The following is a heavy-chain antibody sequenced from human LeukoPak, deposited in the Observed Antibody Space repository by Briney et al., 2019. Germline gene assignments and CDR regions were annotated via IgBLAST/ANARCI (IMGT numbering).Heavy chain of an antibody. V-gene: IGHV3-23*01. CDR3: AKDFVGTGNFRGGDY. D-gene: IGHD1-1*01. CDR2: ISRIGGST. J-gene: IGHJ4*02. CDR1: GFIFSNYA. Sequence: GGSLRLSCAVSGFIFSNYALAWARRAPGKGREGVSGISRIGGSTHYADSVKGRFTISRDNSKNILYLQMNSLRAEDTALYYCAKDFVGTGNFRGGDYWGQGTLVTVSS.